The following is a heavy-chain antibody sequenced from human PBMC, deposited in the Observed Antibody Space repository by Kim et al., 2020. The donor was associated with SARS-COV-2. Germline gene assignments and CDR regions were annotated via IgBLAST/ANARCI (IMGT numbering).Heavy chain of an antibody. D-gene: IGHD6-13*01. J-gene: IGHJ5*02. V-gene: IGHV3-21*01. Sequence: VKGRFTISRDNAKNSLYLQMNSLGAEDTAVYYCARSRPTGIAAAGLFDPWGQGTLVTVSS. CDR3: ARSRPTGIAAAGLFDP.